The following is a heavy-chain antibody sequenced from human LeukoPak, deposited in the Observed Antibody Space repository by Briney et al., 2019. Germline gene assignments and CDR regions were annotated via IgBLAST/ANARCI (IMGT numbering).Heavy chain of an antibody. CDR2: INHSGST. V-gene: IGHV4-34*01. D-gene: IGHD3-16*02. J-gene: IGHJ4*02. Sequence: SETLSLTCAVYGGSFSGYYWSWIRQPPGKGLEWIGEINHSGSTNYNPSLKSRVTISVDTSKNQFSLKLSSVTAADTAVYYCVRGSYRKPDYWGQGTLVTVSS. CDR1: GGSFSGYY. CDR3: VRGSYRKPDY.